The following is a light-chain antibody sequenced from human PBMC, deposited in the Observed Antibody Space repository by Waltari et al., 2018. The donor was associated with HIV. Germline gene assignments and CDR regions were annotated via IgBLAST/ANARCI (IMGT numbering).Light chain of an antibody. Sequence: QTVLTHTHLAACGPGRRVTISCSSIESTIVTTPVFRYQHLPGSAPQLPIYGNNQRPSGVPDRFTASKTDTSASLAISWLRSEDEGDYYCAIWSDSLTGWVFCGGTKVTVL. CDR2: GNN. CDR3: AIWSDSLTGWV. J-gene: IGLJ3*02. CDR1: ESTIVTTP. V-gene: IGLV1-47*01.